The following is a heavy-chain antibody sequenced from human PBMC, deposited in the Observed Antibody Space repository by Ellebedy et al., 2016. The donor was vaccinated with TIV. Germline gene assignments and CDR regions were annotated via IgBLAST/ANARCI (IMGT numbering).Heavy chain of an antibody. CDR1: GFTFSSYA. CDR2: ISGSGGST. Sequence: GESLKISXAASGFTFSSYAMSWVRQAPGKGLEWVSAISGSGGSTYYADSVKGRFAISRDNSKNTLYLQMNSLRAEDTAVYYCTKGYGMDVWGQGTTVTVSS. V-gene: IGHV3-23*01. CDR3: TKGYGMDV. J-gene: IGHJ6*02.